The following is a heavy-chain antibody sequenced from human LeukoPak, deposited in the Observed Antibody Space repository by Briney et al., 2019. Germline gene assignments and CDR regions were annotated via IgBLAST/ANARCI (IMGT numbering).Heavy chain of an antibody. D-gene: IGHD2-8*02. CDR3: ASLPYRWYANDDFDI. CDR2: INPSGGST. J-gene: IGHJ3*02. CDR1: VYTLTSYY. V-gene: IGHV1-46*01. Sequence: ASVKVSRKPSVYTLTSYYMHWVRQAPGQGREWMGIINPSGGSTSYAQKFQGRVTMTRDMSTSTVYMELSSLRSEDTAVYYCASLPYRWYANDDFDIWGQGTMVTVSS.